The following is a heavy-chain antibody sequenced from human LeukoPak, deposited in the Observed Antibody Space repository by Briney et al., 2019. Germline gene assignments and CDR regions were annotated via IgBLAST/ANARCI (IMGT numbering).Heavy chain of an antibody. V-gene: IGHV3-7*01. CDR2: IKGDGSEK. J-gene: IGHJ5*02. D-gene: IGHD6-19*01. Sequence: PGESLRLSCAVSGFSITNYWMTWVRQAPGKGLEWVANIKGDGSEKYYVDSVKGRFTISRDNDKNYLYLQMNSLRDEDTAVYYCVRQAGVSWGQGTLVTVSS. CDR1: GFSITNYW. CDR3: VRQAGVS.